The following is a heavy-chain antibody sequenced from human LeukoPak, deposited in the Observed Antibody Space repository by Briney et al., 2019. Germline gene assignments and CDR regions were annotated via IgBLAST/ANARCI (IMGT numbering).Heavy chain of an antibody. Sequence: PSETLSLTCTVSGGSISSGGYYWSWIRQHPGQGLEWIGYIYYSGSTYYNPSLKSRVTISVDTSKNQFSLKLSSVTAADTAVYYCAREEGDYFDYWGQGTLVTVSS. D-gene: IGHD1-26*01. CDR3: AREEGDYFDY. CDR2: IYYSGST. V-gene: IGHV4-31*03. J-gene: IGHJ4*02. CDR1: GGSISSGGYY.